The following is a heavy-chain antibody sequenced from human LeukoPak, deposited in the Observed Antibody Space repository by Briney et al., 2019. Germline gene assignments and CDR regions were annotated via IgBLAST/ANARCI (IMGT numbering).Heavy chain of an antibody. Sequence: SVKVSCKASGGSFSTSGFSWVRQAPGQGLEWMGGVIPIYGTPSYAQKFQGRVTITTDESPSTAYMELSSLRSEDTAVYYCARDHWGIVENGYDYFYYDMDVWGQGTTVTVSS. CDR3: ARDHWGIVENGYDYFYYDMDV. J-gene: IGHJ6*02. D-gene: IGHD7-27*01. CDR2: VIPIYGTP. CDR1: GGSFSTSG. V-gene: IGHV1-69*05.